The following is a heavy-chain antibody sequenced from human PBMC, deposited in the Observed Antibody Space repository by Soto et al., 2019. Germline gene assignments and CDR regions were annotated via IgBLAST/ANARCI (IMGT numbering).Heavy chain of an antibody. J-gene: IGHJ5*02. D-gene: IGHD3-10*01. CDR1: GGSISSYY. V-gene: IGHV4-59*01. CDR3: ARAPRGNWFAP. CDR2: IYYSGST. Sequence: SETLSLTCTVSGGSISSYYWSWIRQPPGKGLEWIGYIYYSGSTNYNPSLKSRVTISVDTSKNQFSLKLSSVTAADTAVYYCARAPRGNWFAPRGKGTLFTVSS.